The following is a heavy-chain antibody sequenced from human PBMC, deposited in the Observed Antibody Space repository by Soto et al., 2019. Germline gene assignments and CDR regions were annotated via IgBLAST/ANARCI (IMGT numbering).Heavy chain of an antibody. CDR2: ISGSDDST. CDR1: GFIFSSYA. V-gene: IGHV3-23*01. D-gene: IGHD6-6*01. CDR3: AKRSSSSTFDY. Sequence: EVQLLESGGGLVQPGESLRLSCAASGFIFSSYAMSWVRQAPGKGLEWVSVISGSDDSTYYADSVKGRFTISRDNSKNTLYLQMNSLRAEDTDVYYCAKRSSSSTFDYWGQGTLVTVSS. J-gene: IGHJ4*02.